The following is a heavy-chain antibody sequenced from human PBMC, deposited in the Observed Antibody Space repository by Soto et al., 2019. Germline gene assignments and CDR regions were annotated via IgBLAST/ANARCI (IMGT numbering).Heavy chain of an antibody. Sequence: SETLSLTCTVSGGSISSSSYYWGWIRQPPGKGLEWIGGIYSSGSTYYNPSLKSRVTVSVDTSKNQFSLKLSSVTAADTAVYYSPTHSRGVAAASTPPVGSLYGMDVWRQGTKVTVTS. J-gene: IGHJ6*02. D-gene: IGHD6-13*01. CDR1: GGSISSSSYY. CDR2: IYSSGST. CDR3: PTHSRGVAAASTPPVGSLYGMDV. V-gene: IGHV4-39*01.